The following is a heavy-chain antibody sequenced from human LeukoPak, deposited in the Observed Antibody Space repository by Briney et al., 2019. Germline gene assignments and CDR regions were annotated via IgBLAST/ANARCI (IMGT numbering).Heavy chain of an antibody. D-gene: IGHD2-21*02. Sequence: SVKVSCKASEGTFGAYSLDWVRQAPGQGLEWLGGINPIFNILNTAQKFRGRITITAEAYTNTAYMDLSSLKYDDTAVYYCASLAYCGGDCYRGYYYMDVWGKGTTVTVSS. CDR1: EGTFGAYS. CDR2: INPIFNIL. CDR3: ASLAYCGGDCYRGYYYMDV. J-gene: IGHJ6*03. V-gene: IGHV1-69*13.